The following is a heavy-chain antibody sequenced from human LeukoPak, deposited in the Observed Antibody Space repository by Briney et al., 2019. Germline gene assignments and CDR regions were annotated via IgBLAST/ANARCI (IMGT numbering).Heavy chain of an antibody. Sequence: GASVKVSCKASGYTFTGYYMHWVRQAPGQGLEWMGRINPNSGGTNYAQKFQGRVTMTRDTSISTAYMELSRLRPDDTAVYYCARDHSSGWYPDQVIFDYWGQGTLVTVSS. V-gene: IGHV1-2*06. CDR3: ARDHSSGWYPDQVIFDY. D-gene: IGHD6-19*01. CDR2: INPNSGGT. CDR1: GYTFTGYY. J-gene: IGHJ4*02.